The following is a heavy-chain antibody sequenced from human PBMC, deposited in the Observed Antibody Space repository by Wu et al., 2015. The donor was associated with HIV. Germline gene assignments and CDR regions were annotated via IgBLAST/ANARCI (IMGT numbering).Heavy chain of an antibody. CDR3: ATGDPPVWDAFDI. Sequence: FQSGAVMRKPGASVKVSCKVLGNSLNKLSMNWVRQARGQRLEWIGWIVVGSGNINYAQKFQGRVSITRDISTTTAYMELSSLKSDDTAVYYCATGDPPVWDAFDIWGQGTMVTVSS. CDR1: GNSLNKLS. CDR2: IVVGSGNI. J-gene: IGHJ3*02. V-gene: IGHV1-58*02. D-gene: IGHD2-21*02.